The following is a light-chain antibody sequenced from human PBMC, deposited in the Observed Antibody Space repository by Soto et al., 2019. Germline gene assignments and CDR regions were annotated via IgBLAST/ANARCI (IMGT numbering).Light chain of an antibody. CDR2: DVS. CDR3: SSYTSSSTLV. Sequence: QSALTQPASVSGSPGQSITISCTGTSSDVGGYNYVSWYQQDTGKAPKLMIYDVSNRPSGVSNRFSGSKSGNTASLTISGLQAEDESDYYCSSYTSSSTLVFGGGTQLTVL. J-gene: IGLJ2*01. CDR1: SSDVGGYNY. V-gene: IGLV2-14*01.